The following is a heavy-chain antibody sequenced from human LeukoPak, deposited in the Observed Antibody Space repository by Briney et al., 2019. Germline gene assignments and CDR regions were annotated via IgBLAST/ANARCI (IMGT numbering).Heavy chain of an antibody. J-gene: IGHJ5*02. Sequence: GGSLRLSCAGSGFTFSNYWMHWVRQAPGKGLVWVSRIDNDGSSTSYADSVKGRFTISRDNAKNTVYLQMLSLRAEDTAMYYCARTGPGTYYTFDLWGQGTLVTVSS. V-gene: IGHV3-74*01. CDR3: ARTGPGTYYTFDL. D-gene: IGHD3-10*01. CDR1: GFTFSNYW. CDR2: IDNDGSST.